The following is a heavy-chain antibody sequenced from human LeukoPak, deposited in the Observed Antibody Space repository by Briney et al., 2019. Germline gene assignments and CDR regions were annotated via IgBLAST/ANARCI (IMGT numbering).Heavy chain of an antibody. CDR3: AVGYCSSTSCYTVDY. J-gene: IGHJ4*02. D-gene: IGHD2-2*02. Sequence: SVKVSCKASGGTFSSYAISWVRQAPGQGLEWMGGIIPIFGTANYAQKFQGRVTITADESASTAYMELSSLRSEDTAVYYCAVGYCSSTSCYTVDYWGQGTLVTVSS. CDR2: IIPIFGTA. V-gene: IGHV1-69*13. CDR1: GGTFSSYA.